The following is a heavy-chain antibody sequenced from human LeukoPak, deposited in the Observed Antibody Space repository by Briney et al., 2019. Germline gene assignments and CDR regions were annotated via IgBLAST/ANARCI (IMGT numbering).Heavy chain of an antibody. J-gene: IGHJ3*02. Sequence: PGRSLRLPCAASGFTFSSYGMHWVRQAPGKGLEWVAVISYDGSNKYYADSVKGRFTISRDNSKNTLYLQMNSLRAEDTAVYYCAKVGGGMAPIWGQGTMVTVSS. CDR2: ISYDGSNK. D-gene: IGHD4-23*01. CDR3: AKVGGGMAPI. V-gene: IGHV3-30*18. CDR1: GFTFSSYG.